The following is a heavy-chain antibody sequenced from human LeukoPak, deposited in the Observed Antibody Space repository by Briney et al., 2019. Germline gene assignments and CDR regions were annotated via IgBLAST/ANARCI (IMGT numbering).Heavy chain of an antibody. J-gene: IGHJ4*02. V-gene: IGHV1-2*02. D-gene: IGHD1-14*01. Sequence: ASVKVSCKASGYTFTGYSVHWVRQAPGQGLEWMGWINPSTGGTTYSQKFQGRVTMTRDTSISTAYMELNRLRSDDTAVYYCARESDRNYLFDYWGQGTLVTVSS. CDR1: GYTFTGYS. CDR3: ARESDRNYLFDY. CDR2: INPSTGGT.